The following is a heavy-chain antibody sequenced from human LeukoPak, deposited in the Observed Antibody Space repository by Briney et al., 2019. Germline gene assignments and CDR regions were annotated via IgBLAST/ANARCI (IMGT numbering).Heavy chain of an antibody. D-gene: IGHD4-23*01. CDR3: ARDLYLGRWAY. J-gene: IGHJ4*02. CDR1: GFTVSSNY. CDR2: IYSGGST. Sequence: PGGSLRLSCAASGFTVSSNYMSWVRQAPGKGLEWVSVIYSGGSTYYADSVKGRFTISRDNSKNTLYLQMNSLRAEDTAVYYCARDLYLGRWAYWGQGTLVTVSS. V-gene: IGHV3-53*01.